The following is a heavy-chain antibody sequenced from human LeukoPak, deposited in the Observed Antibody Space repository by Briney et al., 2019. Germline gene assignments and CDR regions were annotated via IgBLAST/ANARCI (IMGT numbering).Heavy chain of an antibody. CDR3: TTSYSGNSWYDWFGP. Sequence: GGSLRLSCAASGFTFSGSSIHWVRQASGKGLEWVGLIRTKANSYATAYAASVTGRFTISRDDSKDTSYLQMNSLKTGDTALYFCTTSYSGNSWYDWFGPWGQGTLVTVSS. D-gene: IGHD6-13*01. J-gene: IGHJ5*02. CDR2: IRTKANSYAT. V-gene: IGHV3-73*01. CDR1: GFTFSGSS.